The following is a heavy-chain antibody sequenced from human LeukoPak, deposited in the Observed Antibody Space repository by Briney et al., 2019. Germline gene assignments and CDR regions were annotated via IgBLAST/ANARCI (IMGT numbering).Heavy chain of an antibody. V-gene: IGHV3-74*01. CDR3: ARDRIIAAPGAPSFDF. CDR2: INADGSTT. Sequence: GGSLRLSCAASGSGFTFNNYWMHWVRQAPGTGLVWVSRINADGSTTSYADSVRGRFTISRDNAKNTLYLQMNSLRVDDTAVYYCARDRIIAAPGAPSFDFWGQGTPVTVSS. D-gene: IGHD6-13*01. J-gene: IGHJ4*02. CDR1: GSGFTFNNYW.